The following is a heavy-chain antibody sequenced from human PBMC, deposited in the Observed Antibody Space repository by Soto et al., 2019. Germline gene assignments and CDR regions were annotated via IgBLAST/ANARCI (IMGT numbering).Heavy chain of an antibody. Sequence: EVQLVESGGGLVKPGGSLRLSCAASGFAFSSYTMNWVRQAPGKGLEWVSSISGGGEYIYDTGSVKGRFSISRDNAKNSLYLQMDSLRAEDTAVYYCASLSRFALDYWGQGTLVTVSS. CDR3: ASLSRFALDY. CDR1: GFAFSSYT. D-gene: IGHD3-10*01. CDR2: ISGGGEYI. V-gene: IGHV3-21*01. J-gene: IGHJ4*01.